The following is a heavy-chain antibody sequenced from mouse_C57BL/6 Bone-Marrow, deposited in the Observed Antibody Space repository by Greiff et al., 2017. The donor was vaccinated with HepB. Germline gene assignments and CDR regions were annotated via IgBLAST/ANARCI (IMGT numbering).Heavy chain of an antibody. Sequence: VKQSCKASGYTFTSYWMHWVKQRPGRGLEWIGRIDPNSGGTKYNEKFKSKATLTVDKPSSTAYMQLSSLTSEDSAVYYCARNGGRAYYSNYFDYWGQGTTLTVSS. V-gene: IGHV1-72*01. CDR1: GYTFTSYW. CDR3: ARNGGRAYYSNYFDY. CDR2: IDPNSGGT. J-gene: IGHJ2*01. D-gene: IGHD2-5*01.